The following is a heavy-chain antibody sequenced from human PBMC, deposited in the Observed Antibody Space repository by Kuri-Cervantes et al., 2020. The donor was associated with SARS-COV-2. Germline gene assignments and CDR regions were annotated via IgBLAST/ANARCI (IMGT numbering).Heavy chain of an antibody. J-gene: IGHJ2*01. CDR1: GFTFSSYS. CDR3: AKAPGYCSGGSCDGYFDL. Sequence: SLKISCAASGFTFSSYSMNWVRQAPGKGLEWVSGISWNSGSIGYADSVKGRFTISRDNAKNSLYLQMDSLRAEDTALYYCAKAPGYCSGGSCDGYFDLWGRGTLVTVSS. CDR2: ISWNSGSI. V-gene: IGHV3-9*01. D-gene: IGHD2-15*01.